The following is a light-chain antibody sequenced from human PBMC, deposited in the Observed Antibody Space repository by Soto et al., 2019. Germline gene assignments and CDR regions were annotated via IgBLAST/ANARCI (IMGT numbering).Light chain of an antibody. CDR3: NPFPITCTWV. V-gene: IGLV2-14*01. CDR1: NSDVGGLNY. CDR2: EVS. J-gene: IGLJ3*02. Sequence: QSALTQPASVSGSPGQSITISCTGTNSDVGGLNYVSWYQHHPGNAPKLIIYEVSYRPSGVSDRFSGSKSDNTASLTISGLQTVGDGGYFCNPFPITCTWVFGGGTKVTVL.